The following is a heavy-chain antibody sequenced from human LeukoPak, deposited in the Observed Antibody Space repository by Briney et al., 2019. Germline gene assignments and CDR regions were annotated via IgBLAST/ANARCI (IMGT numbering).Heavy chain of an antibody. CDR1: GYTFNSYA. CDR3: AKEPASGSCFDY. D-gene: IGHD3-10*01. J-gene: IGHJ4*02. CDR2: ISGSGTST. V-gene: IGHV3-23*01. Sequence: GGSLRLSCTASGYTFNSYAMSWVRHATGKGLESVSGISGSGTSTYYADSVKGRFTISRDNSKNTLYLQMNSLRAEDTALYYCAKEPASGSCFDYWGQGTLVTVSS.